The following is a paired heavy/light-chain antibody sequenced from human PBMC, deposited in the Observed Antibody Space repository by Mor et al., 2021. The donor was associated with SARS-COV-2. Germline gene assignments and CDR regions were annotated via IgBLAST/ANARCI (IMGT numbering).Heavy chain of an antibody. J-gene: IGHJ4*02. D-gene: IGHD5-12*01. CDR3: AREGEGDGYIFDF. CDR2: IWHDGTNK. CDR1: GFPFRSYA. Sequence: QVQLVESGGGVVLPGRSLRLSCAASGFPFRSYAMHWVRQAPGKGLEWVAVIWHDGTNKYYVDSVRGRFTISRDNSKSTLYLQMNSLRAEDTAVYYCAREGEGDGYIFDFWGQGTLVSVSS. V-gene: IGHV3-33*01.
Light chain of an antibody. CDR1: SSDVGRYNF. Sequence: QSALTQPPSASGSPGQSVTISCTGTSSDVGRYNFVSWYQQHPGKAPKLMIYEITKRPSGVPDRFSGSKSGNTASLTVSGLRAEDEADYYCSSFAGSPAFVLFGGGTKLTVL. J-gene: IGLJ2*01. CDR3: SSFAGSPAFVL. V-gene: IGLV2-8*01. CDR2: EIT.